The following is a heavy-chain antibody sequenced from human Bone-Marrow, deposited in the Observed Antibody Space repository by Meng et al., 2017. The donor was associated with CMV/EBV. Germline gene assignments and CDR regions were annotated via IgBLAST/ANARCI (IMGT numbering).Heavy chain of an antibody. CDR3: ARDNSDSEIEYWWFDP. D-gene: IGHD6-6*01. CDR1: AHTFNTYW. V-gene: IGHV1-46*02. Sequence: ASVKVSCKASAHTFNTYWVHWVRQAPGQGLEWMGVINPRGDATGHAQKLQGRVTMTRDTSTNTVFMELSGLTSEDTAVYYCARDNSDSEIEYWWFDPWGQGNPVTVSS. CDR2: INPRGDAT. J-gene: IGHJ5*02.